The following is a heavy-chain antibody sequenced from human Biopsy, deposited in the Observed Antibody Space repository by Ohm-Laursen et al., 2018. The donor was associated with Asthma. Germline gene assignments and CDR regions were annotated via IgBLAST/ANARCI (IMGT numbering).Heavy chain of an antibody. V-gene: IGHV3-30*18. Sequence: SLRLSCAASGFTFSSFGIHWVRQAPGKGLEWVAVISYDGSDKYYADSVKGRFTISRDNSKNTLYLQMNSLRAEDTAGYYCAKGHGDYVFPYFQHWGQGTLVTVSS. D-gene: IGHD4-17*01. CDR1: GFTFSSFG. CDR2: ISYDGSDK. CDR3: AKGHGDYVFPYFQH. J-gene: IGHJ1*01.